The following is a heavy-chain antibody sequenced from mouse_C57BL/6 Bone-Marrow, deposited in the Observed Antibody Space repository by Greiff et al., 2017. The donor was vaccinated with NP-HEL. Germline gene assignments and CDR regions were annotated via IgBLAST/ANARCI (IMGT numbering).Heavy chain of an antibody. CDR1: GFSLTSYG. D-gene: IGHD2-1*01. CDR3: ALYGNYGYFDV. Sequence: VKVVESGPGLVQPSQSLSITCTVSGFSLTSYGVHWVRQSPGKGLEWLGVIWRGGSTDYNAAFMSRLSITKDNSKSQVFFKMNSLQADDTAIYYCALYGNYGYFDVWGTGTTVTVSS. CDR2: IWRGGST. V-gene: IGHV2-5*01. J-gene: IGHJ1*03.